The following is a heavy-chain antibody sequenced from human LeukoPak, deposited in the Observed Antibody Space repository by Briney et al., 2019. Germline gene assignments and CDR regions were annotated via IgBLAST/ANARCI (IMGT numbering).Heavy chain of an antibody. CDR3: ARGTRWLQPYYFDY. CDR1: GYTFTGYD. D-gene: IGHD5-24*01. Sequence: ASVKVSCKASGYTFTGYDMHWVRQAPGQGMGWMGWINPNSGGTNYAQKFQRRVTMTRDTSISTAYMELSRLRSDDTAVYYCARGTRWLQPYYFDYWGEGTLVTVSS. V-gene: IGHV1-2*02. J-gene: IGHJ4*02. CDR2: INPNSGGT.